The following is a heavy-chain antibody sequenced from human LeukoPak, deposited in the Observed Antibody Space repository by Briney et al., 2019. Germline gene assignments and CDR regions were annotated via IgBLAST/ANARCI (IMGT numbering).Heavy chain of an antibody. Sequence: GGSLTLSCAASGFTFSSYAMSWVREAPGKVLEWVSALSGSGGSTYSAASVKSRFTISRDNSKNTLYLQMNSLRAEDTAVYYCAKRGLRAAFDIWGQGTMVTVSS. V-gene: IGHV3-23*01. D-gene: IGHD4-17*01. CDR1: GFTFSSYA. CDR3: AKRGLRAAFDI. J-gene: IGHJ3*02. CDR2: LSGSGGST.